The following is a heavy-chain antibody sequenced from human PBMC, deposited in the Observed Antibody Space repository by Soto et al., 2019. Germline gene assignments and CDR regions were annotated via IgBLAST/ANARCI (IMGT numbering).Heavy chain of an antibody. D-gene: IGHD1-26*01. CDR1: GFPFSDYY. V-gene: IGHV3-11*01. CDR2: ITSSGSTI. J-gene: IGHJ6*02. Sequence: GGSLRLTCAASGFPFSDYYMSWIRQAPGEGLEWVSYITSSGSTIDYADSVKGRFTISRDNAKNSLYLQMNSLRAEDTAVYYCARESGSRSYYYYGMDVWGQGTTVTVSS. CDR3: ARESGSRSYYYYGMDV.